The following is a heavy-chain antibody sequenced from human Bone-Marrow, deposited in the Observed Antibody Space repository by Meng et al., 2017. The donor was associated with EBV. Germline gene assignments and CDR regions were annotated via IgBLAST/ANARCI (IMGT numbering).Heavy chain of an antibody. D-gene: IGHD5-18*01. Sequence: EVQLVESGXGLVQPGGSLRLSCAASGFIFSNYAMTWVRQAPGKGLQWVSSLSPNGGATYYADSVRGRFTISRDNSNNILYLQMSGLRAEDTALYYCAKDRYNFGPFEFWGQGALVTVSS. J-gene: IGHJ4*02. CDR1: GFIFSNYA. V-gene: IGHV3-23*04. CDR2: LSPNGGAT. CDR3: AKDRYNFGPFEF.